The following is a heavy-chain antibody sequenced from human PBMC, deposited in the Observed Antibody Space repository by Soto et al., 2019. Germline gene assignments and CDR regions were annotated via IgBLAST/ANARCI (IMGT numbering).Heavy chain of an antibody. CDR2: ISSSSFTI. D-gene: IGHD5-12*01. Sequence: GGSLRLSCVASRITFIGYWMSWVRQAPGRGLEWVSYISSSSFTIHYADTVEGRFAISRDNAKNSLYLQMNTLRIEDTAVYYCVYWNWDGCSGDNCYVFDFWGQGTLVTVSS. J-gene: IGHJ4*02. V-gene: IGHV3-48*01. CDR1: RITFIGYW. CDR3: VYWNWDGCSGDNCYVFDF.